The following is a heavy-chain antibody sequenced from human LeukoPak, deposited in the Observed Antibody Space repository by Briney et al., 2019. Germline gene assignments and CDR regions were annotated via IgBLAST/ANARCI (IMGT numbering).Heavy chain of an antibody. CDR3: AKHYMGSSYNHGLDC. CDR2: IYYSGTT. V-gene: IGHV4-39*01. Sequence: KTSVTLSLTCTVSGGSISSDNYYWGWIRQPPGKGLEWIGSIYYSGTTYYNPSLKSRVTISVDTSKNQFSLKLSSVTAADTALYYCAKHYMGSSYNHGLDCWGQGTLVTVSS. CDR1: GGSISSDNYY. J-gene: IGHJ4*02. D-gene: IGHD3-10*01.